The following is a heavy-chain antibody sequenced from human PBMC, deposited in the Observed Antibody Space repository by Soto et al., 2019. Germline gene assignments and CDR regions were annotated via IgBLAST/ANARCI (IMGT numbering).Heavy chain of an antibody. D-gene: IGHD2-15*01. CDR2: INPDNGNT. J-gene: IGHJ5*02. V-gene: IGHV1-3*01. Sequence: ASVKVSCKASGYTFTRYTMNWVRQAPGQRLEWMGWINPDNGNTKSSQKFQDRVIITRDTSASTAYMDLSSLRSEDTAVYYCARGIATGQLDPWGQGTLVTVPQ. CDR3: ARGIATGQLDP. CDR1: GYTFTRYT.